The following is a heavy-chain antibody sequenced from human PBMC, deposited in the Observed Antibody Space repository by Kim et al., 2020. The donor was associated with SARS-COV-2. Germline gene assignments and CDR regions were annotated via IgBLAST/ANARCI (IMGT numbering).Heavy chain of an antibody. Sequence: SETLSLTCTVSGGSISSSSYYWGWIRQPPGKGLEWIGSIYYSGSTYYNPSLKSRVTISVDTSKNQFSLKLSSVTAADTAVYYCARLGGGHFDYWGQGTLVTVSS. J-gene: IGHJ4*02. D-gene: IGHD2-15*01. CDR3: ARLGGGHFDY. CDR2: IYYSGST. CDR1: GGSISSSSYY. V-gene: IGHV4-39*01.